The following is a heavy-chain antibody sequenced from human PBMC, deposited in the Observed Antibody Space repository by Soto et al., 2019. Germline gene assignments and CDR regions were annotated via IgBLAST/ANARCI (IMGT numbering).Heavy chain of an antibody. CDR2: INPNSGGT. J-gene: IGHJ6*02. CDR3: ARGDDYSNYRGYYYGMDV. CDR1: GYTFTSYG. Sequence: EASVKLSCKASGYTFTSYGISWVRQAPGQGLEWMGWINPNSGGTNYAQKFQGWVTMTRDTSISTAYMELSRLRSDDTAVYYCARGDDYSNYRGYYYGMDVWGQGTTVTVSS. D-gene: IGHD4-4*01. V-gene: IGHV1-2*04.